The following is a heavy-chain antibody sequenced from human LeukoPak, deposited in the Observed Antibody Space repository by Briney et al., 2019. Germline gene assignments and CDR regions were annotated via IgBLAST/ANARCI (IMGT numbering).Heavy chain of an antibody. V-gene: IGHV1-8*01. D-gene: IGHD7-27*01. CDR3: VRGPPNWGFDF. CDR1: GYTFTSYD. J-gene: IGHJ4*02. CDR2: MSPNSGDT. Sequence: ASVKVSCKASGYTFTSYDINWVRHATGQGLEWMGWMSPNSGDTGYSQKFQGRVTMTRDTSISTVFMELTSLRSEDTAVYYCVRGPPNWGFDFWGQGALVTVSS.